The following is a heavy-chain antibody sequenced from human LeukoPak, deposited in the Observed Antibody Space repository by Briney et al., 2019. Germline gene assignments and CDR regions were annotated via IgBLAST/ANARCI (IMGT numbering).Heavy chain of an antibody. CDR1: GYTFTNYG. V-gene: IGHV1-18*01. Sequence: ASVKVSCKASGYTFTNYGISWVRQAPGQGLEWMAWIGAYNGNTRYAQKLQGRVTVTTGASTAYMELRPLRSDDTAVYYCARTESDYFADHWGQGTLVTVSS. CDR3: ARTESDYFADH. CDR2: IGAYNGNT. D-gene: IGHD2/OR15-2a*01. J-gene: IGHJ5*02.